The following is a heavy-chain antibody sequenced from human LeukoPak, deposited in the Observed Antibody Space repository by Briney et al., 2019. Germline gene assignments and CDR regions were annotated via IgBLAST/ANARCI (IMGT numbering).Heavy chain of an antibody. V-gene: IGHV3-9*03. D-gene: IGHD2-2*01. CDR3: AKGYCSSTSCYLSY. CDR1: GFTFDDYA. CDR2: ISWNSGSI. Sequence: GRSLRLSCAASGFTFDDYAMHWVRQAPGKGLEWVSGISWNSGSIGYADSVKGRSTISRDNAKNSLYLQMNSLRAEDMALYYCAKGYCSSTSCYLSYWGQGTLVTVSS. J-gene: IGHJ4*02.